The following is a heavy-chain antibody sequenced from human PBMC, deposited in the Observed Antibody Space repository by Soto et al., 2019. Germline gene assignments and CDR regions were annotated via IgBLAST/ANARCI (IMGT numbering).Heavy chain of an antibody. V-gene: IGHV6-1*01. CDR2: TYYRSKWYY. D-gene: IGHD1-26*01. CDR3: ARGEQYSGRIFDY. J-gene: IGHJ4*01. CDR1: GDSVSSNSAG. Sequence: SETLSLTCAITGDSVSSNSAGWSWVRQSPSRGLEWLGRTYYRSKWYYEYAVSVRGRITINPDTSKNQYSLQLNSVTPEDTAVYFCARGEQYSGRIFDYWGQGTLVTVSS.